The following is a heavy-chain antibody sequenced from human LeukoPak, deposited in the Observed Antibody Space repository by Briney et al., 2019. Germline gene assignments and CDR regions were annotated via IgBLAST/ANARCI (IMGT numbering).Heavy chain of an antibody. V-gene: IGHV3-23*01. CDR3: AKFMVRVMITFGGVIVDY. D-gene: IGHD3-16*02. CDR1: VFTFTSYA. CDR2: SSGSGGST. Sequence: PGGSLRLSCAASVFTFTSYAMSWVRPAPGKGLEWVSASSGSGGSTYYAHSVKGRFTISRDNSKNTLYLQMNSLRAEDTAVYYCAKFMVRVMITFGGVIVDYWGQGTLVTVSS. J-gene: IGHJ4*02.